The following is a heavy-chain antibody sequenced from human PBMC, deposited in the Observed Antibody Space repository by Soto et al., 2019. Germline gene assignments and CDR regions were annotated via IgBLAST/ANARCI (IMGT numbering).Heavy chain of an antibody. Sequence: GGSLRLSCAASGFTFSSYAMSWVRQAPGKRLEWVSAISGSGGSTYYADSVKGRFTISRDNSKNTLYLQMNSLRAEDTAVYYCAKDTTVTTSYYFDYWGQGTLVTVSS. D-gene: IGHD4-17*01. CDR3: AKDTTVTTSYYFDY. CDR1: GFTFSSYA. V-gene: IGHV3-23*01. CDR2: ISGSGGST. J-gene: IGHJ4*02.